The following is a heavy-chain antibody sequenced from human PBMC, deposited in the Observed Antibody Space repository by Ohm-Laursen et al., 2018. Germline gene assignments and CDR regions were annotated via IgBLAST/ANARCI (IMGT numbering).Heavy chain of an antibody. D-gene: IGHD6-19*01. J-gene: IGHJ4*02. CDR1: GFPFSSYW. Sequence: SLRLSCTASGFPFSSYWMTWVRQAPGKGLEWVANIRQDESEKYYVDSVKGRFTISRDNAKNSLYLQMNSLRAEDTAVYYCAREGAVAGNFDYWGQGTLVTVSS. CDR3: AREGAVAGNFDY. CDR2: IRQDESEK. V-gene: IGHV3-7*01.